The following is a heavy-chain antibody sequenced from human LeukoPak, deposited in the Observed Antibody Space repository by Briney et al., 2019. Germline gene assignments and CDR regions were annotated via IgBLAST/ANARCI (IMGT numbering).Heavy chain of an antibody. V-gene: IGHV3-30*02. CDR1: GFTFSSYW. CDR3: ARVKYYDILTGYHRGDYFDY. Sequence: PGGSLRLSCTTSGFTFSSYWMSWVRQAPGKGLEWVAFIRYDGSNKYYADSVKGRFTISRDNSKNTLYLQMNSLRAEDTAVYYCARVKYYDILTGYHRGDYFDYWGQGTLVTVSS. D-gene: IGHD3-9*01. J-gene: IGHJ4*02. CDR2: IRYDGSNK.